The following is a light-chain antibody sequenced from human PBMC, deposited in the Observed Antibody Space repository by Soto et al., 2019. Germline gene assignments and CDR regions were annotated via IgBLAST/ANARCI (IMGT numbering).Light chain of an antibody. V-gene: IGLV2-14*01. CDR1: SSDIGAYKY. CDR3: SSYTSSRTLV. J-gene: IGLJ2*01. Sequence: QSVLTQPASVSGSPGQSITISCTGTSSDIGAYKYVSWYQQHPGRAPKLMIYEVIHRPSGVSSRFSGSKSDKTASLSISGLQADDEADYYCSSYTSSRTLVFGGGTKLTGL. CDR2: EVI.